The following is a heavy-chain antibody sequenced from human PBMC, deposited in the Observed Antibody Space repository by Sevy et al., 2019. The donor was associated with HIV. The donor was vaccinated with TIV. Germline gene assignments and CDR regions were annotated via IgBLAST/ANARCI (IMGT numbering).Heavy chain of an antibody. CDR1: GYTFTSYG. D-gene: IGHD3-22*01. J-gene: IGHJ5*02. Sequence: ASVKVSCKASGYTFTSYGISWVRQAPGQGLEWMGWISAYNGNTNYAQKLQGRVTMTTDTSTSTAYMELSSLRSEDTAVYYCARDTDYYDSSGYQGWFDPWGQGTLVTVSS. CDR3: ARDTDYYDSSGYQGWFDP. V-gene: IGHV1-18*01. CDR2: ISAYNGNT.